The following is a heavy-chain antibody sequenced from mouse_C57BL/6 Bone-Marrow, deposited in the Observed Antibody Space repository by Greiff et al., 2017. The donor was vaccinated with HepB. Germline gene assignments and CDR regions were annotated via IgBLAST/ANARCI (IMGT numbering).Heavy chain of an antibody. Sequence: EVMLVESGGGLVKPGGSLKLSCAASGFTFSSYAMSWVRQTPEKRLEWVATISDGGSYTYYPDNVKGRFTISKYNAKNNLYLQMSQLKSEDTAMYYCARGPSGSSLPYAMDYWGQGTSVTVSS. CDR2: ISDGGSYT. V-gene: IGHV5-4*03. CDR1: GFTFSSYA. J-gene: IGHJ4*01. D-gene: IGHD1-1*01. CDR3: ARGPSGSSLPYAMDY.